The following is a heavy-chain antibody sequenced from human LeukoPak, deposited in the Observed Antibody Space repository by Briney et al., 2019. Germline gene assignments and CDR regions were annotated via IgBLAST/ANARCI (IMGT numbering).Heavy chain of an antibody. CDR3: ARTLSNWFDP. D-gene: IGHD2/OR15-2a*01. CDR2: FYYSGTT. V-gene: IGHV4-39*07. J-gene: IGHJ5*02. CDR1: GDSISRNNYY. Sequence: SETLSLTCTASGDSISRNNYYWGWIRQPPGKGLEWIVSFYYSGTTYYNPSLKSRVTISIDTSKNQFSLKVSSVTAADTAVYYCARTLSNWFDPWGQGALVTVSS.